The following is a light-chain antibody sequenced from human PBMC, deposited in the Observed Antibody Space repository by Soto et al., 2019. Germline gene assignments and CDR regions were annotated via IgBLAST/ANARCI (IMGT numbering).Light chain of an antibody. V-gene: IGLV2-11*01. J-gene: IGLJ3*02. CDR2: DVN. CDR1: SSDVGNYNY. CDR3: CSYAGSYTWV. Sequence: QSALTQPRSVSGSPGQSVTISCTGTSSDVGNYNYVSWYQQHPGKAPKFMIYDVNKRPSGVPDRFSGSKSGNTASLTISGLQAEDEADYYCCSYAGSYTWVFGGGTQLTFL.